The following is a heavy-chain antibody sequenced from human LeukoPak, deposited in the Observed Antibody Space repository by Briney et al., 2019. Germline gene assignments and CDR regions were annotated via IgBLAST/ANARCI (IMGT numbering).Heavy chain of an antibody. CDR2: IYYSGST. CDR1: GGSISSGDYY. CDR3: ARGGGSLSDFDF. J-gene: IGHJ4*02. D-gene: IGHD1-26*01. V-gene: IGHV4-30-4*01. Sequence: SETLSLTCTVSGGSISSGDYYWSWIRQPPGKGQDWIGYIYYSGSTYYNPSLKSRVTISLDTSKNQFSLRLSSVTAADTAVYYCARGGGSLSDFDFWGQGTLVTVSS.